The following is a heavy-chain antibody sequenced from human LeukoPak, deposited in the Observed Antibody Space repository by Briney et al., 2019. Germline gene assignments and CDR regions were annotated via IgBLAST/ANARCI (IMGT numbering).Heavy chain of an antibody. V-gene: IGHV3-20*04. Sequence: AGGSLRLSCAASGFTFDDYGMSWVRQAPGKGLVWVSRINSDGINTSYADSVKGRFTISRDNAKNSLYLQMNSLRAEDTAVYYCARAVEQLVPNFDYWGQGTLVTVSS. D-gene: IGHD6-13*01. CDR3: ARAVEQLVPNFDY. CDR1: GFTFDDYG. CDR2: INSDGINT. J-gene: IGHJ4*02.